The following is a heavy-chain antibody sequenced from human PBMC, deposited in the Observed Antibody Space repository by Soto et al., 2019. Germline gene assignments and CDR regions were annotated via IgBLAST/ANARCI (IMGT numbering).Heavy chain of an antibody. CDR2: IYYSGST. Sequence: SETLFLTCAVYGGSISSYYWSWIRQPPGKGLEWIGYIYYSGSTNYNPSLKSRVTISVDTSKNQFSPKLSSVTAADTAVYYCARVGAAAGRSGWFDPWGQGTLVTVSS. V-gene: IGHV4-59*01. CDR3: ARVGAAAGRSGWFDP. J-gene: IGHJ5*02. CDR1: GGSISSYY. D-gene: IGHD6-13*01.